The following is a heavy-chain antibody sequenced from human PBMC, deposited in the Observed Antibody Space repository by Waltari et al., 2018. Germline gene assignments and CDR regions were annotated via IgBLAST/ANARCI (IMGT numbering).Heavy chain of an antibody. CDR3: ARTPGYSSSWFDY. CDR1: GGSISSSSYY. CDR2: IYYSGST. D-gene: IGHD6-13*01. Sequence: QLQLQESGPGLVTPSETLSLTCTVSGGSISSSSYYWGWIRQPPGKGLEWIGSIYYSGSTSYNPSLKSRVTISVDTSKNQFALKLSSVTAADTAVYYCARTPGYSSSWFDYWGQGNLVTVSS. J-gene: IGHJ4*02. V-gene: IGHV4-39*07.